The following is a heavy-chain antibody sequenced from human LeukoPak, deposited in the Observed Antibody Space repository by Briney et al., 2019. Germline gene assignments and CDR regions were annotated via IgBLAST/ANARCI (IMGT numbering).Heavy chain of an antibody. CDR1: GFTFSSYE. D-gene: IGHD6-19*01. J-gene: IGHJ4*02. V-gene: IGHV3-48*03. CDR3: AREPKQWLVPIEY. Sequence: GGSLRLSCAASGFTFSSYEMNWVRQAPGKGLEWVSYISSSGNTIYYADSVKGRFTISRDNAENSLSLQMNSLRAEDTAVYYCAREPKQWLVPIEYWGQGTLVTVSS. CDR2: ISSSGNTI.